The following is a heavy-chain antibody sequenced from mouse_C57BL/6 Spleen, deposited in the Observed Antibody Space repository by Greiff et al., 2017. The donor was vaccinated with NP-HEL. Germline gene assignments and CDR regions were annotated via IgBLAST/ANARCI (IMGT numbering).Heavy chain of an antibody. CDR2: IDPEDGDT. V-gene: IGHV14-1*01. CDR1: GFNIKDYY. CDR3: TVVARGRYYAMDY. Sequence: EVQLQQSGAELVRPGASVKLSCTASGFNIKDYYMHWVKQRPEQGLEWIGRIDPEDGDTDYAPKFQGKATMTADTSSNTAYLQLSSLTSEDTAVYDSTVVARGRYYAMDYWGQGTSVTVSS. J-gene: IGHJ4*01. D-gene: IGHD1-1*01.